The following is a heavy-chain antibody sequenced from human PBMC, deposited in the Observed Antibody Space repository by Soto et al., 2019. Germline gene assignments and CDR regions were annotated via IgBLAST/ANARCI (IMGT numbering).Heavy chain of an antibody. CDR1: GGSISSSNW. CDR2: IYHSGST. V-gene: IGHV4-4*02. D-gene: IGHD2-2*03. Sequence: SETLSLTCAVSGGSISSSNWWSWVRQPPGKGLEWIGEIYHSGSTNYNPSLKSRVTISVDKSKNQFSLKLSSVTAADTAVYYCARAHGYCSSTSCPLGFDPWGQGTLVTVS. J-gene: IGHJ5*02. CDR3: ARAHGYCSSTSCPLGFDP.